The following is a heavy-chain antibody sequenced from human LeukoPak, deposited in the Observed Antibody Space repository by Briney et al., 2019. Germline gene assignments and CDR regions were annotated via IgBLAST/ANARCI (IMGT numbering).Heavy chain of an antibody. CDR1: GFSFSSYA. V-gene: IGHV3-23*01. CDR3: AKAEGSGNQAFDY. Sequence: WGSLRLSCAASGFSFSSYAMSWVRQAPGKGLDWVSFISAGGGTTYYADSVKDRFTISRDNSQNTLFLQVNSLRAEDTAVYYCAKAEGSGNQAFDYWGQGTLVTVSS. CDR2: ISAGGGTT. D-gene: IGHD3-10*01. J-gene: IGHJ4*02.